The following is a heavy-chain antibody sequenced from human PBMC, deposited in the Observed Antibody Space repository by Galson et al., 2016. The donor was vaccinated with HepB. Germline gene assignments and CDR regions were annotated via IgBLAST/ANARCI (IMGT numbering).Heavy chain of an antibody. CDR3: NTYYDVLTGPRLDYFDY. CDR1: GGIFTDFA. V-gene: IGHV1-69*01. J-gene: IGHJ4*02. Sequence: SCKASGGIFTDFAIAWVRQAPGQGLEYMGGIIPKFGTSNYAQKFQGRVTFTADESTNTAYMQLRRLRSEDTAVYYCNTYYDVLTGPRLDYFDYWGQGTLVTVSS. D-gene: IGHD3-9*01. CDR2: IIPKFGTS.